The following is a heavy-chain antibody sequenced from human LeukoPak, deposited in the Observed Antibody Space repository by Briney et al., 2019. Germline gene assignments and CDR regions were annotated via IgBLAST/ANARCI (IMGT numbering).Heavy chain of an antibody. Sequence: PSETLSLTRAVSGGSISSPNSWNWVRQTPGKGLEWIGEIYHGGSTNYNPSLKSRVTISVDKSKNQFSLKLNSVTAADTAVYYCAPLGYCSGDDCHRPYWGQGALVTVSS. CDR2: IYHGGST. J-gene: IGHJ4*02. CDR3: APLGYCSGDDCHRPY. D-gene: IGHD2-15*01. V-gene: IGHV4-4*02. CDR1: GGSISSPNS.